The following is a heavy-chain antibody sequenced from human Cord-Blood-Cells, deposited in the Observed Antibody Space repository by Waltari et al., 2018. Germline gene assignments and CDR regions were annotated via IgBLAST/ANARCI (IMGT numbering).Heavy chain of an antibody. CDR2: MNPNSGNT. CDR1: GYTFTSYD. D-gene: IGHD3-3*01. Sequence: QVQLVPSGAEVKKPGASVKVSCTASGYTFTSYDINWVRQATGQGLAWMGWMNPNSGNTGYAQKFQGRVTITRNTSISTAYMELSSLRSEDTAVYYCARGLDFWSGYYFDYWGQGTLVTVSS. J-gene: IGHJ4*02. CDR3: ARGLDFWSGYYFDY. V-gene: IGHV1-8*03.